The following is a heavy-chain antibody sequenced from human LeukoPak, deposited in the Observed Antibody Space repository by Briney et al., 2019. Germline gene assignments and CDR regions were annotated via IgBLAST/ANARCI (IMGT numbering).Heavy chain of an antibody. CDR3: VYQVQGVVK. CDR1: GFNFNNYA. J-gene: IGHJ4*02. V-gene: IGHV3-64*05. CDR2: ISSNGGST. Sequence: GGSLRLSCSASGFNFNNYAMNWVRQAPGKGLEYVSAISSNGGSTYYADSVKGRFTISRDNSKNTLYVQMTSLRAEDTAVYYCVYQVQGVVKWGQGTLVTVSS. D-gene: IGHD3-3*01.